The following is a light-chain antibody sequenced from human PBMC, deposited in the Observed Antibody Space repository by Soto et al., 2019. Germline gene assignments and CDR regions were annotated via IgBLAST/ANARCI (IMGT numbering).Light chain of an antibody. CDR1: QSVSTY. CDR2: GAS. Sequence: EIVLTQSPGTLSLSPGERVTLSCWASQSVSTYLAWYQKKPGQAPRLLIYGASSRATGIPDRFSGSGSGTDFTLTISRLEPEDFAVYYCQQYGGSPQTFGQGTKVEIK. J-gene: IGKJ1*01. CDR3: QQYGGSPQT. V-gene: IGKV3-20*01.